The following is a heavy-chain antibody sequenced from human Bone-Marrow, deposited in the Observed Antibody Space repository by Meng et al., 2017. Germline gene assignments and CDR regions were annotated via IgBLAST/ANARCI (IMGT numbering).Heavy chain of an antibody. Sequence: QVQLQASGPGLVKPSPTRSPTCTVSGGSISSGGYYWSWIRQHPGKGLEWIGYIYYSGSTYYNPSLKSLVTISVDTSKNQFSLKLSSVTAADTAVYYCARANVNYGVVDPWGQGTLVTVSS. J-gene: IGHJ5*02. CDR2: IYYSGST. CDR1: GGSISSGGYY. D-gene: IGHD3-10*01. CDR3: ARANVNYGVVDP. V-gene: IGHV4-31*01.